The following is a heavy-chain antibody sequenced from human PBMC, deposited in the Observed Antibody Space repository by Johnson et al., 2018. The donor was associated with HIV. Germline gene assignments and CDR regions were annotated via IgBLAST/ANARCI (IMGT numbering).Heavy chain of an antibody. J-gene: IGHJ3*02. CDR2: TSYDGSNK. CDR3: AKVRSGWYTGAFDI. V-gene: IGHV3-30*04. D-gene: IGHD6-19*01. CDR1: GFTFSSYA. Sequence: QVQLVESGGGVVQPGRSLRLSCAASGFTFSSYAMHWVRQAPGKGLEWVAVTSYDGSNKYYADSVKGRFTISRDNSKNTLYLQMNSLRAEDTAVYYCAKVRSGWYTGAFDIWGQGTMVTVSS.